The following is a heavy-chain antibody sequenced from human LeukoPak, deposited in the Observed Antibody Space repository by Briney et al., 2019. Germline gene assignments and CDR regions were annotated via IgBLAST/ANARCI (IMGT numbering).Heavy chain of an antibody. CDR1: GFNFSMAW. J-gene: IGHJ4*02. Sequence: PGGSLRLSCAVSGFNFSMAWMSWVRQSPGKGLEWVGRIKSKSDGETTNHAAPVKGRFIISRDDSRNMLYLQMNSLRIEDTGLYYCTTGTYDSSGPRDYWGQGTLVTVSS. V-gene: IGHV3-15*01. CDR2: IKSKSDGETT. CDR3: TTGTYDSSGPRDY. D-gene: IGHD3-22*01.